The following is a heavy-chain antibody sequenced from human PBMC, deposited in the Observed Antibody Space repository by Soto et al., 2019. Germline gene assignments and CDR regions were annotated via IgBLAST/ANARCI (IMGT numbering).Heavy chain of an antibody. Sequence: QVQQVRSGAEVKKPGSSVKVPCKASGGTFSSYTISWVRQAPGQGLEWMARIIPIMNITNCAQKFQDRVTLTADTSPNTAYMELSSLTSEDPAVYYCSSQSMRPRPLPGYSFDYWGQGVLVTVSS. V-gene: IGHV1-69*02. D-gene: IGHD6-6*01. CDR3: SSQSMRPRPLPGYSFDY. J-gene: IGHJ4*02. CDR1: GGTFSSYT. CDR2: IIPIMNIT.